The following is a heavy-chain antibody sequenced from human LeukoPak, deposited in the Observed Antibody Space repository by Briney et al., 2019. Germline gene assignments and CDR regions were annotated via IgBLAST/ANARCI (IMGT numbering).Heavy chain of an antibody. D-gene: IGHD3-10*01. CDR2: INPNSGGT. CDR3: ARDGSGITMVRGVIPYFDY. V-gene: IGHV1-2*02. CDR1: GYTFTGYY. J-gene: IGHJ4*02. Sequence: ASVKVSCKASGYTFTGYYMHWVRQAPGQGLEWMGWINPNSGGTNYAQKFQGRVTMTRDTSISTAYMELSRLGSDDTAVYYCARDGSGITMVRGVIPYFDYWGQGTLVTVSS.